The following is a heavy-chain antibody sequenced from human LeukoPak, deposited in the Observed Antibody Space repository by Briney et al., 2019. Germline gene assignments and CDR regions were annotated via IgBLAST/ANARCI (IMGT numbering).Heavy chain of an antibody. D-gene: IGHD3-10*01. CDR1: GFTFSSYG. J-gene: IGHJ4*02. Sequence: GGSLRLSCAASGFTFSSYGMHWVRQAPGKGLEWVAVISYDGSNKYYADSVKGRFTISRDNSKNTLYLQMNSLRAEDTAVYYCAKPREYYYGSGAIDYWGQGTLVTVSS. CDR2: ISYDGSNK. CDR3: AKPREYYYGSGAIDY. V-gene: IGHV3-30*18.